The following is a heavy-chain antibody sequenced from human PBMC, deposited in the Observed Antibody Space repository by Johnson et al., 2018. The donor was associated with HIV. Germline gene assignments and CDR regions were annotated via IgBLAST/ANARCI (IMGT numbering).Heavy chain of an antibody. CDR3: ARLIVGAPGAFDI. J-gene: IGHJ3*02. Sequence: QVQLVESGGGVVQPGGSLRLSCAASGFTFSTYGMHWVRQAPGKGLDWVAFIWYDGSNKYYADSVKGRFTISRDNSKNTLYLQMNSLRAEDTAVYYCARLIVGAPGAFDIWGQGTMVTVSS. CDR1: GFTFSTYG. CDR2: IWYDGSNK. V-gene: IGHV3-33*01. D-gene: IGHD1-26*01.